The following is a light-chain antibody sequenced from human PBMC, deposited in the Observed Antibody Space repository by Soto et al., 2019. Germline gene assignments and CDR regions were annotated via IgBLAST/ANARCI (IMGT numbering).Light chain of an antibody. CDR2: GNS. V-gene: IGLV1-40*01. CDR1: SSNIGAGYD. CDR3: QSYDSSLSGTWV. J-gene: IGLJ3*02. Sequence: QSGLTQPPSVSGAPGQRVTISCTGSSSNIGAGYDVHWYQQLPGTAPKLLIYGNSNRPSGVPDRFSGSKSGTSASLAITGLQAEDEADYYCQSYDSSLSGTWVFGGGTKVTVL.